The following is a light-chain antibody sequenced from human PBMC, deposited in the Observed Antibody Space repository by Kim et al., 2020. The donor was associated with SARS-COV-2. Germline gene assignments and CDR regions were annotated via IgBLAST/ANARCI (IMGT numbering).Light chain of an antibody. CDR2: DVT. J-gene: IGLJ2*01. V-gene: IGLV2-14*03. Sequence: QSITISCHGTSSDVGGYNYVSWYQQHPGKAPKLMIYDVTKRPSGVSNRFSGSKSGNTASLTISGLQAEDEADYYCTSYTSSDTLVFGGGTQLTVL. CDR1: SSDVGGYNY. CDR3: TSYTSSDTLV.